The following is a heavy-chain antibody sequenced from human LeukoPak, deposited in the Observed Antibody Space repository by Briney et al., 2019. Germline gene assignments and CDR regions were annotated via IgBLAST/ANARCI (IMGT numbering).Heavy chain of an antibody. CDR2: IYYSGTT. D-gene: IGHD5-18*01. Sequence: SETLSLTCTVSGASINTYYWSWIRQPPGKGLEWIGYIYYSGTTSYNPSLKTRVTISIDTSKNQFSLKLSSVTAAHTAVYYFAGVLRAMASQFHLDSRGQGNPVTVSS. CDR3: AGVLRAMASQFHLDS. V-gene: IGHV4-59*01. CDR1: GASINTYY. J-gene: IGHJ4*02.